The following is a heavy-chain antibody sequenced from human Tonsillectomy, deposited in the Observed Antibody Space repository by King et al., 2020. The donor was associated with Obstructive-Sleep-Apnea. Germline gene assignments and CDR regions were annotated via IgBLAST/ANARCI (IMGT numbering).Heavy chain of an antibody. CDR3: ARDLHVPMGD. Sequence: EVQLVESGGGLVQPGGSLRLSCAASGLTVTSNYMSWVRQPPGKGLEWVSIIYSGGTTYYADSVKGRFTISRDNSKNTLCLQMNSLRGEDTAVYYCARDLHVPMGDWGQGTLVTVSS. V-gene: IGHV3-66*01. D-gene: IGHD3-10*01. J-gene: IGHJ4*02. CDR2: IYSGGTT. CDR1: GLTVTSNY.